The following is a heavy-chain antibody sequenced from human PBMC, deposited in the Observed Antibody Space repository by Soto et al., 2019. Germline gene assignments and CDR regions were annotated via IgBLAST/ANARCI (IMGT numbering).Heavy chain of an antibody. D-gene: IGHD2-21*02. J-gene: IGHJ4*02. V-gene: IGHV3-23*01. CDR2: ISGSGGST. CDR1: GFTFSSYA. CDR3: AKDLSPTHFLAYCGGDCYPYDY. Sequence: EVQLLESGGGLVQPGGSLRLSCAASGFTFSSYAMSWVRQAPGKGLEWVSAISGSGGSTYYADSVKGRFTISRDNSKNTLYLQMNSLRAEDTAVYYCAKDLSPTHFLAYCGGDCYPYDYWGQGTLVTVSS.